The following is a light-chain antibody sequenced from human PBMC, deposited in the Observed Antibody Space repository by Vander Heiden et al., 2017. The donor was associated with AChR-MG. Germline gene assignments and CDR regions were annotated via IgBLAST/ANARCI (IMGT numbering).Light chain of an antibody. CDR2: GNA. Sequence: QSALTQEASVSGTVGQKVTLSCTGDSHNVGRYAVAWYQQISHGSPKTVMFGNALPSGVPDRFSGSKSGTTASLTILGLKPEDEGDYYCSTWDLRLSAVVFGGGTQVTVL. CDR1: SHNVGRYA. J-gene: IGLJ2*01. CDR3: STWDLRLSAVV. V-gene: IGLV1-44*01.